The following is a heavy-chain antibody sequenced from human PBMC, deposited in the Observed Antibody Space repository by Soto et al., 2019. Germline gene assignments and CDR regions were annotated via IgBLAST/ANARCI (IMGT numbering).Heavy chain of an antibody. J-gene: IGHJ4*02. CDR3: ARDGVCGGDCSIDY. CDR1: GFTFSSYA. V-gene: IGHV3-30-3*01. D-gene: IGHD2-21*02. Sequence: QVQLVESGGGVVQPGRSLRLSCAASGFTFSSYAMYWVRQAPGKRLEWVAVISYDGSNKYYGDSVKGRFTISRDNSKNTLYLQMNSLRAEDTAVYYCARDGVCGGDCSIDYWGQGTLVTVSS. CDR2: ISYDGSNK.